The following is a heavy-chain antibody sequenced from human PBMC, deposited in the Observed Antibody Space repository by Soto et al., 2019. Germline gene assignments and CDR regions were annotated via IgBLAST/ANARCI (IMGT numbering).Heavy chain of an antibody. CDR1: GFTFSSYG. CDR2: ISYDGSNK. CDR3: AKVEKAYYDILTGHPLYDY. Sequence: GGSLRLSCAASGFTFSSYGMHWVRQAPGKGLEWVAVISYDGSNKYYADSVKGRFTISRDNSKNTLYLQMNSLRAEDTAVYYCAKVEKAYYDILTGHPLYDYWGQGTLVTVSS. D-gene: IGHD3-9*01. V-gene: IGHV3-30*18. J-gene: IGHJ4*02.